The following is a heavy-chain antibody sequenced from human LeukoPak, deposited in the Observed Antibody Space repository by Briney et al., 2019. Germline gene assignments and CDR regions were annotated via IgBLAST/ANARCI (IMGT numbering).Heavy chain of an antibody. V-gene: IGHV4-59*12. CDR3: ARNQAVAGNHGALDI. Sequence: SETLSLTCTVSGYSINNYYWSWIRQPPGKGLEWIGYVSYSGTPDYNPSLKSRVTISLDTSRNQFSLHLSSVTAVDTAVYYCARNQAVAGNHGALDIWGQGTMVTVSS. CDR2: VSYSGTP. J-gene: IGHJ3*02. CDR1: GYSINNYY. D-gene: IGHD6-19*01.